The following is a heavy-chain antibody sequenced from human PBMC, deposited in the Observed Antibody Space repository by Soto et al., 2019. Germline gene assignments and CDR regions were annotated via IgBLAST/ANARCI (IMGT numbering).Heavy chain of an antibody. CDR1: GFSFSSYS. D-gene: IGHD2-15*01. Sequence: EVQLVESGGGLVQPGRSLRLSCAASGFSFSSYSMNWVRQAPGKGLAWVSYISSGSSTKSYADSVKGRFTISRDNAKSSLSLQMNSLRDEDTAVYYCAKNSVAGCNPFDYWGLATLVTVTS. V-gene: IGHV3-48*02. J-gene: IGHJ4*02. CDR2: ISSGSSTK. CDR3: AKNSVAGCNPFDY.